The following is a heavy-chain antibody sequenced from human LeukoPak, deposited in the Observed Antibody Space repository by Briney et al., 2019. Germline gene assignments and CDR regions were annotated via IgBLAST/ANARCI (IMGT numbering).Heavy chain of an antibody. CDR2: ISYSGST. D-gene: IGHD4-17*01. V-gene: IGHV4-4*02. Sequence: PSETLSLTCAVSGGSISSSNWWSWVRQPPGKGLEWIGYISYSGSTNYNPSLRSRVTISVDTSKNQFSLKLSTVTAADTALYYCARYDYGDCWFDPWGQGTLVTVSS. J-gene: IGHJ5*02. CDR1: GGSISSSNW. CDR3: ARYDYGDCWFDP.